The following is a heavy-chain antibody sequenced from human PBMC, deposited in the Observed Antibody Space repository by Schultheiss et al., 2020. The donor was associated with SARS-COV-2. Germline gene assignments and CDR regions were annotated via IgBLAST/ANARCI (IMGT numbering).Heavy chain of an antibody. CDR1: GYTFTSYG. Sequence: ASVKVSCKASGYTFTSYGINWVRQATGQGLEWMGWINPNSGGTNYAQKLQGRVTMTTDTSTSTAYMELRSLRSEDTAVYYCARAGYSSGWSTYYFDYWGQGTLVTVSS. CDR3: ARAGYSSGWSTYYFDY. V-gene: IGHV1-18*01. J-gene: IGHJ4*02. CDR2: INPNSGGT. D-gene: IGHD6-19*01.